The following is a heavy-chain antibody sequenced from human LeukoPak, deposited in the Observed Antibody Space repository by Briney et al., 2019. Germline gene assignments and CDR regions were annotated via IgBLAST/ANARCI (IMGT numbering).Heavy chain of an antibody. CDR2: NYYSGST. J-gene: IGHJ2*01. Sequence: PSETLSLTCTVSGGSISSHYWSWIRQPPGKGLEWIGYNYYSGSTNYNPSLKSRVTISVDTSKNQFSLKLSSVTAADTAVYYCARDLTYYYDSGDWYFDLWGRGTLVTVSS. CDR1: GGSISSHY. D-gene: IGHD3-22*01. CDR3: ARDLTYYYDSGDWYFDL. V-gene: IGHV4-59*11.